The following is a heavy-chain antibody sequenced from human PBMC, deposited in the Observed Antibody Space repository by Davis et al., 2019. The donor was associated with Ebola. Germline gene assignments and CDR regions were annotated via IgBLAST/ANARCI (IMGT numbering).Heavy chain of an antibody. CDR1: GYTFTSYA. CDR3: ARDQGSSDQYYYYYGMDV. V-gene: IGHV1-18*04. J-gene: IGHJ6*02. CDR2: ISPYNGNT. Sequence: AASVKVSCKASGYTFTSYAISWVRQAPGQGLEWMGWISPYNGNTNYAQKLQGRVTMTTDTSTSTAYMELRSLRSEDTAVYYCARDQGSSDQYYYYYGMDVWGQGTTVTVSS. D-gene: IGHD6-6*01.